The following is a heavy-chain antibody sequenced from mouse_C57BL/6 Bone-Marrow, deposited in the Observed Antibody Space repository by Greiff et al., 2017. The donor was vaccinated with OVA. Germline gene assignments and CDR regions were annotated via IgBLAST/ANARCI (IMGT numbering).Heavy chain of an antibody. CDR1: GYTFTSYW. Sequence: QVQLQQPGAELVKPGASVKLSCKASGYTFTSYWMHWVKQRPGQGLEWIGMIHPNSGSTNYNEKFKSKATLTVDKSSSTAYMQLSSLTSEDSAVYYCARNPTTVVNYYAMDDWGQGTSVTVSS. D-gene: IGHD1-1*01. J-gene: IGHJ4*01. CDR2: IHPNSGST. CDR3: ARNPTTVVNYYAMDD. V-gene: IGHV1-64*01.